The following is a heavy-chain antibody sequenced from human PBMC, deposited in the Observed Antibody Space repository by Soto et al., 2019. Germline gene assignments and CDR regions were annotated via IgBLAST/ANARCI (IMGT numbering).Heavy chain of an antibody. CDR1: GYTFTSYG. D-gene: IGHD2-15*01. CDR3: AREVGIVVAGWFDP. CDR2: ISAYNGNT. V-gene: IGHV1-18*01. Sequence: QVQLVQSGAEVKKPGASVKVSCKASGYTFTSYGISWVRQAPGQGREWMGWISAYNGNTNYAQKLQGRVTMTTDTPTSTAYMELRSLRSDDTAVYCCAREVGIVVAGWFDPWGQGTLVTVSS. J-gene: IGHJ5*02.